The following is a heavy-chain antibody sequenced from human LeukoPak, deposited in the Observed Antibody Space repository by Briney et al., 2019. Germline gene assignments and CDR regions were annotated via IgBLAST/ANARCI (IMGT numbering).Heavy chain of an antibody. CDR2: ISSSGST. Sequence: SQTLSLTCAVSGDSISSGDYYWSWTRQPAGKGLEWIGRISSSGSTNYNPSLKSRVTISVDTSKNQFSLKLSSVTAADTAVYFCARGPYSYDSSGAFDIWGQGTMVTVSS. V-gene: IGHV4-61*02. CDR1: GDSISSGDYY. D-gene: IGHD3-22*01. J-gene: IGHJ3*02. CDR3: ARGPYSYDSSGAFDI.